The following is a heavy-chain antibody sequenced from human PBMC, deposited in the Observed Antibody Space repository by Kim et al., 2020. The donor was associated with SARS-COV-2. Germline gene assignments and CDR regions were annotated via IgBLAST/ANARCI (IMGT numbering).Heavy chain of an antibody. Sequence: ASVKVSCKASGYTFTSYDINWVRQATGQGLEWMGWMNPNSGNTGYAQKFQGRVTMTRSTSISTAYMELSSLRSEDTAVYYCATEGPSVDREYYYYYGMDVWGQGTTVTVSS. J-gene: IGHJ6*02. CDR2: MNPNSGNT. CDR1: GYTFTSYD. V-gene: IGHV1-8*01. CDR3: ATEGPSVDREYYYYYGMDV. D-gene: IGHD5-12*01.